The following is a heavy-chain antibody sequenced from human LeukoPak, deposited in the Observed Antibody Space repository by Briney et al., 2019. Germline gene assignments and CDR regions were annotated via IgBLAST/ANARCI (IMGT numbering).Heavy chain of an antibody. CDR1: GYTFTNYD. CDR2: MNPNSGNT. V-gene: IGHV1-8*03. D-gene: IGHD3-10*01. CDR3: ATAGHGSGSYYNGYYYYYMDV. J-gene: IGHJ6*03. Sequence: ASVKVSCKASGYTFTNYDINWVRQATGQGLEWMGWMNPNSGNTGYGQKFQGRVTITRNTSISTAYMELSSLRSEDTAVYYCATAGHGSGSYYNGYYYYYMDVWGKGTTVTISS.